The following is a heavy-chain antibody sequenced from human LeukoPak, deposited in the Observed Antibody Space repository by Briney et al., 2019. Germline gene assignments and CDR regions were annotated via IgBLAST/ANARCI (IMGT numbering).Heavy chain of an antibody. CDR1: GYSFTSYW. CDR2: IYPGDSDT. D-gene: IGHD3-22*01. J-gene: IGHJ5*02. CDR3: ARAREYYYDSSGPRGWFDP. V-gene: IGHV5-51*01. Sequence: GESLKISCKGSGYSFTSYWIGWVCQMPGKGLEWMGIIYPGDSDTRYSPSFQGQVTISADKSISTAYLQWSSLKASDTAMYYCARAREYYYDSSGPRGWFDPWGQGTLVTVSS.